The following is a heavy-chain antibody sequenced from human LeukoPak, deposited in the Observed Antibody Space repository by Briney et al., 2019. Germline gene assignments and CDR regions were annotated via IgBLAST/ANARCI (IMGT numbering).Heavy chain of an antibody. D-gene: IGHD3-22*01. CDR2: IRSKAYGGTT. J-gene: IGHJ6*02. CDR3: ARSPPIYYYDSSGYYYSPYYYGMDV. CDR1: GFTFGDYA. Sequence: SLRLSCTGSGFTFGDYAMSWFRQAPGKGLEWVGFIRSKAYGGTTEYAASVKGRFTISRDNSKNTLYLRMNSLRAEDTAVYYCARSPPIYYYDSSGYYYSPYYYGMDVWGQGTTVTVSS. V-gene: IGHV3-49*03.